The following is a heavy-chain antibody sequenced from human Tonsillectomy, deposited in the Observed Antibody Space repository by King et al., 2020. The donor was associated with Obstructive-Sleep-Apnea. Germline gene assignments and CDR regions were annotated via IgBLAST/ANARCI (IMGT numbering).Heavy chain of an antibody. CDR1: GFTFSRFA. V-gene: IGHV3-23*04. CDR2: ISGSGGGT. CDR3: AKPTTGLWFGELSHLSYFDF. D-gene: IGHD3-10*01. Sequence: EVQLVESGGGLVQPGGSLRLSCAGSGFTFSRFAMSWVRQAPGKGLEWVSAISGSGGGTFYADSVKGRVTISRDNSKNTLYLQMDSLRVEDTAVYYCAKPTTGLWFGELSHLSYFDFWVQGSLVTVSS. J-gene: IGHJ4*02.